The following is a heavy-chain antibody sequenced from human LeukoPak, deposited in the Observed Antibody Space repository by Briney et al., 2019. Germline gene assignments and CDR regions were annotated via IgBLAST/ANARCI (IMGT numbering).Heavy chain of an antibody. CDR3: ARVGSDGSYFDS. J-gene: IGHJ4*02. Sequence: PSETLSLTCTVSGHSITNYYWSWIRQPAGKGLEWIGRIYSSGTTNYNPSLQSRVTMSVDPSKNQFSLKPGAATAADTAVYYCARVGSDGSYFDSWGQGTLVTVSS. D-gene: IGHD1-26*01. V-gene: IGHV4-4*07. CDR1: GHSITNYY. CDR2: IYSSGTT.